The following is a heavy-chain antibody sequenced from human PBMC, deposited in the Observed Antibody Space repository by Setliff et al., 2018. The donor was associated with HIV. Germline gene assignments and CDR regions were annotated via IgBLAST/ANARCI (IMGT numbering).Heavy chain of an antibody. J-gene: IGHJ5*02. V-gene: IGHV1-46*01. CDR2: IDPSAGAT. CDR3: ARVFLGHDSRAYSNWFDP. Sequence: ASVKVSCKASGYTFTSYSMHWVRQAPGQGLEWMGIIDPSAGATSYAQKFQGRVTLTRDTSTSTVYMELSSLRSEDTAVYYCARVFLGHDSRAYSNWFDPWGQGTLVTVSS. D-gene: IGHD3-22*01. CDR1: GYTFTSYS.